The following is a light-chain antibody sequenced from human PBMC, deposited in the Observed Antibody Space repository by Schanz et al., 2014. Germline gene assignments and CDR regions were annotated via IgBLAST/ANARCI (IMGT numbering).Light chain of an antibody. CDR1: QSIANY. Sequence: ETVLTQSPVTLSLSPGETATLSCRASQSIANYLAWYQQKPGQAPRLLIYDASDRATGIPDRFSGSGSGTEFTLTISSLQSEDFAVYYCQQYNNWPPYTFGQGTKLEIK. CDR2: DAS. J-gene: IGKJ2*01. CDR3: QQYNNWPPYT. V-gene: IGKV3-11*01.